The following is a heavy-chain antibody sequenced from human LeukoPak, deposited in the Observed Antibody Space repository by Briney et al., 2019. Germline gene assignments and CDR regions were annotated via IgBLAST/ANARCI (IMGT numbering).Heavy chain of an antibody. CDR1: GYTFTNYG. Sequence: ASVKVSCKASGYTFTNYGISWVRQAPGQGLEWMGWISAYNGNTNYAQKLQGRVTMTTDTSTSTAYMELRSLRSDDTAVYYCARVRIAPDYYDSSGPFNWFDPWGQGTLVTVSS. V-gene: IGHV1-18*01. D-gene: IGHD3-22*01. CDR3: ARVRIAPDYYDSSGPFNWFDP. J-gene: IGHJ5*02. CDR2: ISAYNGNT.